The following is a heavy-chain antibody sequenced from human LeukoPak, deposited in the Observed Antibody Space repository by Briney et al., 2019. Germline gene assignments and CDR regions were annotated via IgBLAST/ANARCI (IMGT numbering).Heavy chain of an antibody. V-gene: IGHV4-39*01. Sequence: SETLSLTCTVSGGSISSSSYYWGWIRQPPGKGLEWIGSIYYSGSTYYNPSLKSRVTISVDTSKDQFSLKLSSVTAADTAVYYCARGYSSSWYRFFDYWGQGTLVTVSS. CDR2: IYYSGST. D-gene: IGHD6-13*01. CDR1: GGSISSSSYY. CDR3: ARGYSSSWYRFFDY. J-gene: IGHJ4*02.